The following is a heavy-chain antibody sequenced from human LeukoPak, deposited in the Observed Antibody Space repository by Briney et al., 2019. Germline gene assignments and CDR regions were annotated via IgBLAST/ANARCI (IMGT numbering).Heavy chain of an antibody. Sequence: SETLSLTCAVYGGSFSGYYWSWIRQPPGKGLEWIGEINHSGSANYNPSLKSRVTISVDTSKNQFSLKLSSATAADTAVYYCARGRNYYDSSGKDDFDYWGQGTLVTVSS. D-gene: IGHD3-22*01. CDR2: INHSGSA. V-gene: IGHV4-34*01. J-gene: IGHJ4*02. CDR3: ARGRNYYDSSGKDDFDY. CDR1: GGSFSGYY.